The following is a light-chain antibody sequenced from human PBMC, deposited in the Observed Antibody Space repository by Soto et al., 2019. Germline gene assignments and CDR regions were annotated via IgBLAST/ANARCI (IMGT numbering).Light chain of an antibody. CDR1: QSVSSN. Sequence: EKALTQSPVTLSLSPGERATLSCRASQSVSSNLAWYQQRPGQAPRLLIYGASTSASGVPDRFSGSGSGTEFLLTISSLQSEDSAVYYCQQYDVWPALTFGGGTKVDIK. CDR2: GAS. CDR3: QQYDVWPALT. V-gene: IGKV3-15*01. J-gene: IGKJ4*01.